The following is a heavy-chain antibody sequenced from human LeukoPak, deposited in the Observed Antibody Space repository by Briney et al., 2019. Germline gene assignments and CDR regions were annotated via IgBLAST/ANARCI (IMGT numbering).Heavy chain of an antibody. J-gene: IGHJ4*01. V-gene: IGHV3-30*02. CDR1: GFTFSTHD. Sequence: GGSLRLSCGASGFTFSTHDMHWVRQAPGKGLEWVAFIRYDGSHEYYADSVKGRFTISRDNSKNTLYLQMNSVRSEDTALYYRAKPSGSGVDYWGQGTRVTVS. CDR3: AKPSGSGVDY. CDR2: IRYDGSHE. D-gene: IGHD1-26*01.